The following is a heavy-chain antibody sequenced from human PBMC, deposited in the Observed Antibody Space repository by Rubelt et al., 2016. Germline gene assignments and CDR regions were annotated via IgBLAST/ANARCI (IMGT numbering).Heavy chain of an antibody. CDR1: GYTFTSYY. Sequence: GASVKVSCKASGYTFTSYYMHWVRQAPGQGLEWMGIINPSGGSTSYAQKFQGRVTMTRDTSTSTVYMELSSLRSEDTAVYYCARENRGDIVVVPAALDYWGQGTLVTVPS. D-gene: IGHD2-2*01. CDR3: ARENRGDIVVVPAALDY. V-gene: IGHV1-46*03. J-gene: IGHJ4*02. CDR2: INPSGGST.